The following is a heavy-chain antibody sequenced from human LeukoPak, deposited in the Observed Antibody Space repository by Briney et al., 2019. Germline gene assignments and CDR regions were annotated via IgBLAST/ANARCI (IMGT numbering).Heavy chain of an antibody. CDR2: MNPNSGNT. Sequence: ASVKVSCKASGYTFSSYDINWVRQATGQGLEWMGWMNPNSGNTGYAQKFQGRVTITRNTSISTAYMELSSLRSEDTAVYYCARVARYSYGWNWFDPWGQGTLVTVSS. CDR3: ARVARYSYGWNWFDP. CDR1: GYTFSSYD. D-gene: IGHD5-18*01. V-gene: IGHV1-8*03. J-gene: IGHJ5*02.